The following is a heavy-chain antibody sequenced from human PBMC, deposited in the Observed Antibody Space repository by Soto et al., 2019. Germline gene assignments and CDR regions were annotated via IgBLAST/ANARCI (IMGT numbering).Heavy chain of an antibody. D-gene: IGHD5-18*01. CDR3: AKDTGDTAMGPTPTFGMDV. CDR1: GFTFSSYA. CDR2: ISYDGSNK. J-gene: IGHJ6*02. V-gene: IGHV3-30-3*01. Sequence: QVQLVESGGGVVQPGRSLRLSCAASGFTFSSYAIHWVRQAPGKGLEWVVVISYDGSNKYYADSVKGRFTISRDNSKNPLYLQMNSLRAEDTAVYYWAKDTGDTAMGPTPTFGMDVWGQGTTVTVSS.